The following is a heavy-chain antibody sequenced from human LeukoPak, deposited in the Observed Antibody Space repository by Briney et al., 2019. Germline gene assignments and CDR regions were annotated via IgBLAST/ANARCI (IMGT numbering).Heavy chain of an antibody. D-gene: IGHD1-26*01. V-gene: IGHV4-59*01. J-gene: IGHJ5*02. Sequence: PSETLSLTCTVSGVSISSYYWTWIRQPPGKGLEWIGYIYYSGSTKYNPSLKSRVTISVDTSKNQFSLKLSSVTAADTAVYYCAREGPSSSGSYLNCFDPWGQGTLVTVSS. CDR3: AREGPSSSGSYLNCFDP. CDR2: IYYSGST. CDR1: GVSISSYY.